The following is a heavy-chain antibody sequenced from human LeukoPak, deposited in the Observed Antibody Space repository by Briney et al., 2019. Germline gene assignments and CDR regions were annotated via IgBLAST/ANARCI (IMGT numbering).Heavy chain of an antibody. CDR1: GFTFSNHW. D-gene: IGHD5-18*01. V-gene: IGHV3-74*01. Sequence: GGSLRLSCAASGFTFSNHWMHWVRQAPGKGLMWVSRINRGGSRTDYADSVKGRFTISRDSAKNSLYLQMNSLRVEDTAVYYCARDHNYGSDYWGQGTLVTVSS. CDR3: ARDHNYGSDY. J-gene: IGHJ4*02. CDR2: INRGGSRT.